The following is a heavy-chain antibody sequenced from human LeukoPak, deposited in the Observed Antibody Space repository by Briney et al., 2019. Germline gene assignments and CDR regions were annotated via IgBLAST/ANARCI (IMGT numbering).Heavy chain of an antibody. CDR2: IYPGDSDT. Sequence: GEPLNISCQGSGYSFTSSWIGWARQIPGKGLTWMGIIYPGDSDTRYSPSFQGQVTISADKSISTAYLQWSSLKASDTAMYYCARLEMATIHGFDYWGQGTLVTVSS. CDR3: ARLEMATIHGFDY. D-gene: IGHD5-24*01. CDR1: GYSFTSSW. V-gene: IGHV5-51*01. J-gene: IGHJ4*02.